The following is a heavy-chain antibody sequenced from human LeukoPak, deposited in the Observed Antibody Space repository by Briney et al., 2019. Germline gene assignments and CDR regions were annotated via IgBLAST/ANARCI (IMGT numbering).Heavy chain of an antibody. V-gene: IGHV3-48*01. CDR2: ISSSSSTI. D-gene: IGHD1-26*01. CDR1: GFTFSSYS. CDR3: ARDSGGGATKS. J-gene: IGHJ4*02. Sequence: GGPLRLSCAASGFTFSSYSMNWVRQAPGKGLEWVSYISSSSSTIYYADSVKGRFTISRDNAKNSLYLQMNSLRAEDTAVYYCARDSGGGATKSWGQGTLVTVSS.